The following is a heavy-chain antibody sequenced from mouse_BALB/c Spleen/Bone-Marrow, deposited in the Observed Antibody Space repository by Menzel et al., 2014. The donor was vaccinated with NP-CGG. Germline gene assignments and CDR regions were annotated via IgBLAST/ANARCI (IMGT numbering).Heavy chain of an antibody. CDR3: AGAGNYYGNYNWYFDV. J-gene: IGHJ1*01. D-gene: IGHD2-1*01. V-gene: IGHV1S56*01. CDR1: GYTFTSYD. Sequence: QVQLQQSGPELVKPGALVKISCKASGYTFTSYDINWVKQRPGQGLEWIGRIYPGDGSTKYNKKFKGKATLTADKSSSTAYMQRSSLTSENSAVYFCAGAGNYYGNYNWYFDVWGAGTTVTVSS. CDR2: IYPGDGST.